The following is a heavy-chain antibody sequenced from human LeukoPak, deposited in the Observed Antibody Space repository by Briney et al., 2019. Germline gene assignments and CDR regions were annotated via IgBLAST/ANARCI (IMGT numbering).Heavy chain of an antibody. Sequence: SETLSLTCAVYGGSFSGYYWSWIRQPPGKGLEWIGEINHSGSTNYNPSLKSRVTISVDTPKNQFSLKLSSVTAADTAVYYCARDYSYYYDSSGYSGDYWGQGTLVTVSS. CDR2: INHSGST. J-gene: IGHJ4*02. CDR1: GGSFSGYY. V-gene: IGHV4-34*01. CDR3: ARDYSYYYDSSGYSGDY. D-gene: IGHD3-22*01.